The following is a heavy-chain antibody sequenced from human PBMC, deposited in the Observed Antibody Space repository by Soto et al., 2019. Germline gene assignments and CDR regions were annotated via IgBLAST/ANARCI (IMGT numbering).Heavy chain of an antibody. CDR3: ARGFRVAATRWWFDP. Sequence: QVQLVQSGAEVKKPGASVKVSCKASGYTFTSYDISWVRQAPGQGLEWMGWISTYNGNTNYAQKLQGRVTMTTDTSASTAYMELRSLRSDDTAVYYCARGFRVAATRWWFDPWGQGTLVTVSS. D-gene: IGHD2-15*01. J-gene: IGHJ5*02. CDR2: ISTYNGNT. CDR1: GYTFTSYD. V-gene: IGHV1-18*01.